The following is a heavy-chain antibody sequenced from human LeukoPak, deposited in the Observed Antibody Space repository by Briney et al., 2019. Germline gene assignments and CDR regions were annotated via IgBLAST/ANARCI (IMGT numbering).Heavy chain of an antibody. Sequence: SETLSLTCTVSGGSIRSSYYYWGWIRQPPGKGLEWIGSIYDSGSTYYNPSLKSRVTISVDTSKNQFSLKLNSVTGADTAVYYCAKYGPGSGSYSTPWYFHQWGQGTLVTVSS. CDR3: AKYGPGSGSYSTPWYFHQ. CDR1: GGSIRSSYYY. J-gene: IGHJ4*02. D-gene: IGHD1-26*01. CDR2: IYDSGST. V-gene: IGHV4-39*01.